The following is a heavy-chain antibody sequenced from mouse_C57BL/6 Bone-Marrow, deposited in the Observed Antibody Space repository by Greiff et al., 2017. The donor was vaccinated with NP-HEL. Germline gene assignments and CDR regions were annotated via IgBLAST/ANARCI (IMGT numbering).Heavy chain of an antibody. D-gene: IGHD1-1*01. Sequence: VKLQQPGAELVKPGASVKLSCKASGYTFTSYWMHWVKQRPGQGLEWIGMIHPNSGSTNYNEKFKSKATLTVDKSSSTAYMQLSSLTSEDSAVYYCARPFITTVEDYFDYWGQGTTLTVSS. J-gene: IGHJ2*01. CDR3: ARPFITTVEDYFDY. V-gene: IGHV1-64*01. CDR2: IHPNSGST. CDR1: GYTFTSYW.